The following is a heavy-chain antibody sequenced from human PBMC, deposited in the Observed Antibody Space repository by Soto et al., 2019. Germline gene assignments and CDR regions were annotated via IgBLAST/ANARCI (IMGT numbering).Heavy chain of an antibody. J-gene: IGHJ6*02. D-gene: IGHD2-2*01. CDR3: AREDIVVVPAALDV. V-gene: IGHV3-33*01. CDR1: GFTFSSYG. CDR2: IWYDGSNK. Sequence: AGGSLRLSCGASGFTFSSYGMHRVRQAPGKGLEWVAVIWYDGSNKYYADSVKGRFTISRDNSKNTLYLQMNSLRAEDTAVYYCAREDIVVVPAALDVWGQGTTVTVSS.